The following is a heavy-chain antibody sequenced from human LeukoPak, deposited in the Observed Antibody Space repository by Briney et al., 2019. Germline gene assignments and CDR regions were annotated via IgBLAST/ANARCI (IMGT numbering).Heavy chain of an antibody. CDR1: GGTFSSYA. J-gene: IGHJ3*02. CDR3: ARFAMIVVVHTADAFDI. Sequence: SVKVSCKASGGTFSSYAISWVRQAPGQGLEWMGRIIPILGIANYAQKFQGRVTITADKSTSTAYMELSSLRSEDTAVYYCARFAMIVVVHTADAFDIWGQGTMVTVSS. D-gene: IGHD3-22*01. CDR2: IIPILGIA. V-gene: IGHV1-69*04.